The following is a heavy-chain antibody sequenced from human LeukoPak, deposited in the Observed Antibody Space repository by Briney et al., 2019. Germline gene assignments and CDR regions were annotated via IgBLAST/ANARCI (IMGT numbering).Heavy chain of an antibody. J-gene: IGHJ4*02. V-gene: IGHV1-69*13. Sequence: SVKVSCKASGGTFRGYAISWVRQAPGQGLEWMGGIIPIFGTANYAQKFQGRVTITADESTSTAYMELSSLRSEDTAVYYCARAYYDRSGYYYEYYSDYWGPGTLVTVSS. CDR1: GGTFRGYA. CDR2: IIPIFGTA. D-gene: IGHD3-22*01. CDR3: ARAYYDRSGYYYEYYSDY.